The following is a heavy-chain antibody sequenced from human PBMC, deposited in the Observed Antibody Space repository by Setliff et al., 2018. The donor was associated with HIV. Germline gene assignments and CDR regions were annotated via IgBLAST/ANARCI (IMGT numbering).Heavy chain of an antibody. CDR3: TTDLIIRGVIIDGALR. V-gene: IGHV3-15*01. J-gene: IGHJ4*02. CDR1: GFTFSHAW. D-gene: IGHD3-10*01. Sequence: GGSLRLSCAASGFTFSHAWMSWARQAPGKGLEWVGRIKSKPDGGAIDYAAPVQGRLTISRDDSKNTLYLQINSLKTEDTAVYYCTTDLIIRGVIIDGALRWGQGTLVTVSS. CDR2: IKSKPDGGAI.